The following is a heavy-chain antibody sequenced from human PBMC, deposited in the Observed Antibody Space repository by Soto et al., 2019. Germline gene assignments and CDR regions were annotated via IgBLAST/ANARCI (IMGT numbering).Heavy chain of an antibody. CDR2: IGTAGDT. CDR1: GFTFSSYD. Sequence: GGSLRLSCAASGFTFSSYDMHWVRQATGKGLEWVSAIGTAGDTYYPGSVKGRFTISRENAKNSLYLQMNSLRAEDTAVYYCGRGSYYDFWSGYFPLYYYYGMDVWGQGTTVTVSS. D-gene: IGHD3-3*01. V-gene: IGHV3-13*01. CDR3: GRGSYYDFWSGYFPLYYYYGMDV. J-gene: IGHJ6*02.